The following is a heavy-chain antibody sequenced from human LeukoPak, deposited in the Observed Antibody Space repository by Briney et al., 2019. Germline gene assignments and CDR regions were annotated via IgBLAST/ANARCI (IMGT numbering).Heavy chain of an antibody. V-gene: IGHV1-69*04. J-gene: IGHJ5*02. CDR2: IIPILGIA. CDR3: ARDSWNLIRLQLWFDP. D-gene: IGHD1-7*01. CDR1: GGTFSSYA. Sequence: SVKVSCKASGGTFSSYAISWVRQAPGQGLEWMGRIIPILGIANYAQKFQGRVTITADKSTSTAYMELSSLRSEDTAVYYCARDSWNLIRLQLWFDPWGQGTLVTVSS.